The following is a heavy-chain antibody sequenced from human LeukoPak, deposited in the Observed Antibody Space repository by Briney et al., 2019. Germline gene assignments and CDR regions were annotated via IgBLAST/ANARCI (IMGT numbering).Heavy chain of an antibody. Sequence: GGSLRLSCAASGFTFSSYAMSWVRQAPGKGLEWVAGVSGSAITTYYADSVKGRFTISRDNSKNTLYLQMNSLRAEDTAIYYCAKDHRGYYDTVIDVDYWGQGTLVTVSS. V-gene: IGHV3-23*01. D-gene: IGHD3-22*01. CDR2: VSGSAITT. CDR3: AKDHRGYYDTVIDVDY. J-gene: IGHJ4*02. CDR1: GFTFSSYA.